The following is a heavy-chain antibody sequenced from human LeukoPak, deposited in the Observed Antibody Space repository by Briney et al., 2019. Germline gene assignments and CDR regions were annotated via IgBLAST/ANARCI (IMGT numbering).Heavy chain of an antibody. CDR2: MNPNSGNT. CDR3: ARGGGYYDSSHY. Sequence: LEASLKVSCKASGYTFTSYDINWVRQATGQGLEWMGWMNPNSGNTGYAQKFQGRVTMTRNTSISTAYMELSSLRSEDTAVYYCARGGGYYDSSHYWGQGTLVTVSS. V-gene: IGHV1-8*01. CDR1: GYTFTSYD. J-gene: IGHJ4*02. D-gene: IGHD3-22*01.